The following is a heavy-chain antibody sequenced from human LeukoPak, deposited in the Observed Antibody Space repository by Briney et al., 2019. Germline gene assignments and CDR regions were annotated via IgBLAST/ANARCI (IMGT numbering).Heavy chain of an antibody. CDR1: GFTFSNAW. J-gene: IGHJ4*02. D-gene: IGHD6-19*01. CDR2: ISGSGGST. CDR3: AKEMDSSGWSGYYFDY. Sequence: PGGSLRLSCAASGFTFSNAWMSWVRQAPGKGLEWVSAISGSGGSTYYADSVKGRFTISRDNSKNTLYLQMNSLRAEDTAVYYCAKEMDSSGWSGYYFDYWGQGTLVTVSS. V-gene: IGHV3-23*01.